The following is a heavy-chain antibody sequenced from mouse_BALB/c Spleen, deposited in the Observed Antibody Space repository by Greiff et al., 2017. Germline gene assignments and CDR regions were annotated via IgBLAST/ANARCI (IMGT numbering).Heavy chain of an antibody. Sequence: EVKLQESGAELVKPGASVKLSCTASGFNIKDTYMHWVKQRPEQGLEWIGRIDPANGNTKYDPKFQGKATITADTSSNTAYLQLSSLTSEDTAVYYCARDGDYYAMDYWGQGTSVTVSS. CDR1: GFNIKDTY. V-gene: IGHV14-3*02. CDR3: ARDGDYYAMDY. J-gene: IGHJ4*01. CDR2: IDPANGNT.